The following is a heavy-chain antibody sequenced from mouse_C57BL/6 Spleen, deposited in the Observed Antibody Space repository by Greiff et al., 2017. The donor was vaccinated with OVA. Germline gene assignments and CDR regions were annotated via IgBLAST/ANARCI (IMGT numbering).Heavy chain of an antibody. J-gene: IGHJ4*01. D-gene: IGHD2-4*01. Sequence: QVQLQQSGAELVKPGASVKMSCKASGYTFTTYPIEWMKQNHGKSLEWIGNFHPYNDDTKYNEKFKGKATLTVEKSSSTVYLELSRLTSDVSAVYYCAISAYDYDEGYYAMDYWGQGTSVTVSS. CDR3: AISAYDYDEGYYAMDY. CDR1: GYTFTTYP. V-gene: IGHV1-47*01. CDR2: FHPYNDDT.